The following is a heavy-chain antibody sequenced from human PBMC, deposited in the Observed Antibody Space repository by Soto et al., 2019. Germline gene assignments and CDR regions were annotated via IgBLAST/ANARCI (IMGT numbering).Heavy chain of an antibody. CDR1: GFTFGDYA. CDR2: IRSKAYGGTT. Sequence: GGSLRLSCTASGFTFGDYAMSWFRQAPGKGLEWVGFIRSKAYGGTTEYAASVKGRFTISRDDSKSIAYLQMNSLKTEDTAVYYCTHGAYEDPKYNWFDPWGQGTLVTVSS. D-gene: IGHD4-17*01. V-gene: IGHV3-49*03. CDR3: THGAYEDPKYNWFDP. J-gene: IGHJ5*02.